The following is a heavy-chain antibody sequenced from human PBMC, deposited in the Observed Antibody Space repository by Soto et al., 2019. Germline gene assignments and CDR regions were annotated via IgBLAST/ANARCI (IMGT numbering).Heavy chain of an antibody. CDR3: ARSEQYSAHNWFDP. V-gene: IGHV1-69*06. D-gene: IGHD4-4*01. Sequence: ASVKVSCKASGGTFSSYAISWVRQAPGQGLEWMGGIIPIIGTTNYAQKFQGRVTMTADTSTSTAYMELRSLRSDDTAVYYCARSEQYSAHNWFDPWGQGTLVTVSS. J-gene: IGHJ5*02. CDR2: IIPIIGTT. CDR1: GGTFSSYA.